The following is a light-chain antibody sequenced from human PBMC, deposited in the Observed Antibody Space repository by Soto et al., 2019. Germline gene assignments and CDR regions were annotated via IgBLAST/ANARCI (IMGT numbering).Light chain of an antibody. CDR3: QQYNTFWT. CDR1: QTISSW. Sequence: DIQMTQSPSTLSGSVGDRVTITCRASQTISSWLAWYQQKPGKAPKLLIYKASGLESGVPSRFSGSGSGTEFTLTINGLRPDDFATYYCQQYNTFWTFGQGTKVDI. J-gene: IGKJ1*01. CDR2: KAS. V-gene: IGKV1-5*03.